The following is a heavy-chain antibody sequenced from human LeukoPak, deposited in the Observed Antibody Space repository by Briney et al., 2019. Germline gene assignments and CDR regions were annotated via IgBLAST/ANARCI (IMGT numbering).Heavy chain of an antibody. CDR1: GFTFDTHW. J-gene: IGHJ4*02. CDR3: ARDRQVIPFGFGY. V-gene: IGHV3-7*01. CDR2: IRQDGGEK. D-gene: IGHD3-16*01. Sequence: GGSLRLSCAASGFTFDTHWMNWVRQAPGKGLEWVANIRQDGGEKYFVGSVEGRFTISRDNAKNSLYLQMNSLRAEDTAVYYCARDRQVIPFGFGYWGQGTLVTVSS.